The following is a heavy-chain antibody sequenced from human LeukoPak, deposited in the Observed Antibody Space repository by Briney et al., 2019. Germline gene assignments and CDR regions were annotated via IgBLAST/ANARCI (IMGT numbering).Heavy chain of an antibody. V-gene: IGHV1-3*01. D-gene: IGHD3-10*01. J-gene: IGHJ6*02. CDR2: INAGNGNT. CDR3: ARRWEYGSGSYQYGMDV. CDR1: GYTFTSYA. Sequence: ASVKVSCKASGYTFTSYAMHWVRQAPGQRLEWMGWINAGNGNTKYSQKFQGRVTITRDTSASTAYMELSSLRSEDTAVYYCARRWEYGSGSYQYGMDVWGQGTTVTVSS.